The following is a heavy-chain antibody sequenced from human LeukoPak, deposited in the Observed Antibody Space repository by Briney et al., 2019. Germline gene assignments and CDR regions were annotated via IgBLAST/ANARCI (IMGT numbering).Heavy chain of an antibody. D-gene: IGHD3-16*01. CDR3: ARGGGLDV. J-gene: IGHJ6*02. CDR2: INHNGNVN. CDR1: GFTCSSYW. V-gene: IGHV3-7*03. Sequence: PGGSLRLSCAASGFTCSSYWRNWARQAPGKGLEWVASINHNGNVNYYVDSVKGRLTISRDNAKNSLYLQMSNLRAEDTAVYFCARGGGLDVWGQGATVTVSS.